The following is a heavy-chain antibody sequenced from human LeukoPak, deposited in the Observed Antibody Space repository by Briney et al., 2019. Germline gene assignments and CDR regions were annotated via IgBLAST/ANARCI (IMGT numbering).Heavy chain of an antibody. Sequence: ASVTVSFTCSGGGFTISGSSWVWQGPGQGLGRMGVIIPICGTPNYAQQFQASLTITADESTTTAYMDLTSLRPEDTPVYYCARDRLGGPSTHAGLWGQGTLVTVSS. CDR3: ARDRLGGPSTHAGL. D-gene: IGHD2-15*01. J-gene: IGHJ4*02. CDR1: GGGFTISG. CDR2: IIPICGTP. V-gene: IGHV1-69*01.